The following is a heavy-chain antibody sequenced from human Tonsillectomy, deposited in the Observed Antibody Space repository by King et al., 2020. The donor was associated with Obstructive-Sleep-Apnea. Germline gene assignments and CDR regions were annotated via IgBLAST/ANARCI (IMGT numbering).Heavy chain of an antibody. V-gene: IGHV5-10-1*01. CDR3: ASLRSGWDHYFFDY. CDR1: GYSFTSYW. CDR2: IDPSYSYT. D-gene: IGHD6-19*01. J-gene: IGHJ4*02. Sequence: QLVQSGAEVKKPGESLRISCKGSGYSFTSYWISWVRQMPGKGLEWMGRIDPSYSYTNYSPSFQGHVTISADKSISTAYLQWSSRKASDSAMYYCASLRSGWDHYFFDYWGQGTLVTVSS.